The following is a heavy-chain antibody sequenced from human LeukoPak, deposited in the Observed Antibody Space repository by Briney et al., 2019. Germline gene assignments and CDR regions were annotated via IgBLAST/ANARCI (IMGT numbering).Heavy chain of an antibody. J-gene: IGHJ4*02. CDR1: GFTFSSYW. D-gene: IGHD1-26*01. V-gene: IGHV3-7*01. CDR3: ARDKRGGSYGDY. CDR2: MNQDASER. Sequence: PGGSLRLSCAASGFTFSSYWMSWVCQAPGKGLEWVANMNQDASERYYVEFVKGRFTISRDNAKNSLYLQMNSLRAEDTAVYYCARDKRGGSYGDYWGQGTLVTVSS.